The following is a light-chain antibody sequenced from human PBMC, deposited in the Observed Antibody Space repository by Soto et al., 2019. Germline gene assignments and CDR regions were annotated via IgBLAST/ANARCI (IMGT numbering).Light chain of an antibody. CDR3: QQYNNWPRT. J-gene: IGKJ2*01. Sequence: EIVLTQSPGTLSLSPGERATLSCRASQSVSSSSLGWHQQKPGQAPRLLTYGASSRATGIPDRFSGSGSGTEFTLTIGSLQSDDFAVYYCQQYNNWPRTFGQGTKVDI. V-gene: IGKV3-20*01. CDR1: QSVSSSS. CDR2: GAS.